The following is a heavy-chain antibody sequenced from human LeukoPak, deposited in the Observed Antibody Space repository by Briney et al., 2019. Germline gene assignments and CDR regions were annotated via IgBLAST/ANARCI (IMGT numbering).Heavy chain of an antibody. J-gene: IGHJ6*03. CDR3: ARLFIGADSSSWGYYYYMDV. CDR1: GGSISSYY. D-gene: IGHD6-13*01. V-gene: IGHV4-59*01. CDR2: IYYSGST. Sequence: SETLSLTCTVSGGSISSYYWSWIRQPPGKGLEWIGYIYYSGSTNYNPSLKSRVTISVDTSKNQFSLKLSSVTAADTAVYYCARLFIGADSSSWGYYYYMDVWGKGTTVTVSS.